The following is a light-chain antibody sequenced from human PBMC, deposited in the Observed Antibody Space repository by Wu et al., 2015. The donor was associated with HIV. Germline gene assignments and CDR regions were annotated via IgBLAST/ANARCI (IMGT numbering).Light chain of an antibody. V-gene: IGKV1-NL1*01. Sequence: DIQMTQSPSSLSASVGDRVTITCRASQGISKSLAWYQQKPGKAPKLLLYATSRLESGVPSRFSGSGSVTDYTLTISSLQPEDFVTYYCQQYYSTPLTFGGGTKVGIK. CDR3: QQYYSTPLT. J-gene: IGKJ4*01. CDR2: ATS. CDR1: QGISKS.